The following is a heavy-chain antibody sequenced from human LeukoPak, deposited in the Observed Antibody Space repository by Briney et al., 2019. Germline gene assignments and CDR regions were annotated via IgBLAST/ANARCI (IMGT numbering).Heavy chain of an antibody. CDR1: GGSISSGGYS. CDR3: ARASESSGWFDY. V-gene: IGHV4-30-2*01. CDR2: IYHSGST. Sequence: PSETLSLTCAVSGGSISSGGYSWSWIRQPPGKGLEWIGYIYHSGSTYYNPSLKSRVTISVDTSKNQFSLKLKSVTAADSAVYYCARASESSGWFDYWGQGIQVSVS. D-gene: IGHD6-19*01. J-gene: IGHJ4*02.